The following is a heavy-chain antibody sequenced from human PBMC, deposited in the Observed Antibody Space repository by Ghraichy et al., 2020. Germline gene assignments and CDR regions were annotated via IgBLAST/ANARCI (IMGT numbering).Heavy chain of an antibody. CDR3: AKDGQYYDFWSGFFHY. J-gene: IGHJ4*02. V-gene: IGHV3-30*18. Sequence: GGSLRLSCAASGFTFSSYGMHWVRQAPGNRLEWVAAISYVGSNKYYADSVKGRFTISRDNSKTPLYLQMNSLRAKDTAVYYCAKDGQYYDFWSGFFHYLGQGSLVTVTS. CDR1: GFTFSSYG. D-gene: IGHD3-3*01. CDR2: ISYVGSNK.